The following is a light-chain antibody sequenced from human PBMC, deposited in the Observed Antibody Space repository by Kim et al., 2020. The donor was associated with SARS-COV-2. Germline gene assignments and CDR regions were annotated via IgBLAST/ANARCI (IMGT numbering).Light chain of an antibody. Sequence: PGERATLSCRASQNVRANLAWYQQKPGQAPRLLIYGASTRATGIPARFSGSGSETEFTLTISSLQSEDFAVYYCQQYYNWPRTFGQGTKVDIK. J-gene: IGKJ1*01. CDR1: QNVRAN. CDR3: QQYYNWPRT. CDR2: GAS. V-gene: IGKV3-15*01.